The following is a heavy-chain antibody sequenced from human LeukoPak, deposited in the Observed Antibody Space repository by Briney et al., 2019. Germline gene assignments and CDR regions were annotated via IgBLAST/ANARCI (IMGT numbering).Heavy chain of an antibody. Sequence: GESLQISCKVSGYTFTSYCIGWVRQMPGKGLEWMGIIYPGDSGPTYSPSFQGQVTISVDKSISTAYLQWSSLQASDTAMYYCGMSGDRVPLQDDVFDVWGQGTLVGVSS. CDR3: GMSGDRVPLQDDVFDV. D-gene: IGHD3/OR15-3a*01. V-gene: IGHV5-51*01. CDR1: GYTFTSYC. J-gene: IGHJ4*02. CDR2: IYPGDSGP.